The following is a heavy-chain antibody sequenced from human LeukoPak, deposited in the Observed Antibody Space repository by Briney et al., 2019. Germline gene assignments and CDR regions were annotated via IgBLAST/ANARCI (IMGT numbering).Heavy chain of an antibody. V-gene: IGHV3-21*01. CDR2: ISSSSTYI. J-gene: IGHJ1*01. CDR3: AKDPPSFHH. Sequence: GGSLRLSCAASGFTFNNYSMNWVRQAPGKGLEWVSSISSSSTYIYYADSVKGRFTISRANAKNSLYLQMNSLRAEDTAIYYCAKDPPSFHHWGQGTLVTVSS. CDR1: GFTFNNYS.